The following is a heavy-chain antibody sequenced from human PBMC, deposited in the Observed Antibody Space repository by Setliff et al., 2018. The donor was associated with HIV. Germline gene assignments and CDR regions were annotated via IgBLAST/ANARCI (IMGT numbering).Heavy chain of an antibody. D-gene: IGHD3-22*01. CDR2: INAGNGNT. J-gene: IGHJ5*02. CDR1: GYTFTNYA. V-gene: IGHV1-3*03. Sequence: GASVKVSCKASGYTFTNYAIHWVRQAPGQRLEWMGWINAGNGNTKYSQEFQGRVTITRDTSASTAYMELSSLRFEDMAMYYCARERDSSGYQFDPWGQGTLVTVSS. CDR3: ARERDSSGYQFDP.